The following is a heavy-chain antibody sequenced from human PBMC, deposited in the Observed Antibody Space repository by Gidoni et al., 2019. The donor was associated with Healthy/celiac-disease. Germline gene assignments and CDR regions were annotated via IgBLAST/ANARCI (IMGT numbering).Heavy chain of an antibody. CDR1: GFTFSSYA. Sequence: EVQLLESGGGLVQPGGSLRLSCSASGFTFSSYAMSWVRQAPGKGLEWVSAISGSGGSTYYADSVKGRFTISRDNSKNTLYPQMNSLRAEDTAVYYCAKLGSGSYYGGMDVWGQGTTVTVSS. CDR2: ISGSGGST. V-gene: IGHV3-23*01. CDR3: AKLGSGSYYGGMDV. J-gene: IGHJ6*02. D-gene: IGHD1-26*01.